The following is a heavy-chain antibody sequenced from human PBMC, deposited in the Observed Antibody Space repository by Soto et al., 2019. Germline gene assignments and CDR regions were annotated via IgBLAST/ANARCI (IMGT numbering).Heavy chain of an antibody. D-gene: IGHD6-13*01. J-gene: IGHJ1*01. CDR3: ARGGSSWSAEYYQH. CDR1: GYTFTNYG. CDR2: ISGYNGNT. Sequence: QVRLVQCGVEVKKPGASVKVSCMASGYTFTNYGISWVRQAPGQGPEWMGWISGYNGNTKNVEKFRGRVTMTTDTSTSTAYMELRSLRSDDTAVYYCARGGSSWSAEYYQHWGQGTPVIVSS. V-gene: IGHV1-18*01.